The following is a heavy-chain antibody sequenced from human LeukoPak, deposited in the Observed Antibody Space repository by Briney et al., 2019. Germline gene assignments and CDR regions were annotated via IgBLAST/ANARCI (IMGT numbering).Heavy chain of an antibody. D-gene: IGHD3-10*01. CDR2: ISGSGGST. V-gene: IGHV3-23*01. CDR1: GFTFSSYA. Sequence: GGSLRLACAASGFTFSSYAMSWVRQAPGKGLEWVSAISGSGGSTYYADSVKGRFTISRDNSKNTLYLQMNSLRAEDTAVYYCARPNVLLWFGELFRGRYYYYGMDVWGLGTTVTVSS. CDR3: ARPNVLLWFGELFRGRYYYYGMDV. J-gene: IGHJ6*02.